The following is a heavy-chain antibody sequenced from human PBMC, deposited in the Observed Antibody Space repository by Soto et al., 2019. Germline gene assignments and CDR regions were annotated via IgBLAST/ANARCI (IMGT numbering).Heavy chain of an antibody. CDR2: ISAYNGNT. CDR1: GYTFTSYG. D-gene: IGHD2-2*01. CDR3: VRDGSTSYYYYYGMDV. Sequence: ASVKVSCKASGYTFTSYGISWVRQAPGQGLEWMGWISAYNGNTNYAQKLQGRVTMTTDTSTSTAYMELRSLRSDDTAVYYCVRDGSTSYYYYYGMDVWGQGTTVTVSS. J-gene: IGHJ6*02. V-gene: IGHV1-18*04.